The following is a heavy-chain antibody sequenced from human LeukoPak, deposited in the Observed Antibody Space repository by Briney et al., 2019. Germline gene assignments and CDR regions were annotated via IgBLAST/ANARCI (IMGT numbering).Heavy chain of an antibody. V-gene: IGHV4-31*03. Sequence: SQTLSLTCTVSGGSISSGGYYWSWIRQHPGKGLEWIGYIYYSGSTYYSPSLKSRVTISVDTSKNQFSLKLSSVTAADTAVYYCARDGYIAAFDYWGQGTLVTVSS. CDR1: GGSISSGGYY. D-gene: IGHD6-6*01. CDR3: ARDGYIAAFDY. CDR2: IYYSGST. J-gene: IGHJ4*02.